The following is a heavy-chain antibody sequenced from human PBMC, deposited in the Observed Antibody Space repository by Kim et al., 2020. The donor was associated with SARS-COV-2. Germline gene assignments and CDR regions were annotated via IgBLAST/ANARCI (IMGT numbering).Heavy chain of an antibody. Sequence: GGSLRLSCAASGFIFSNYWMSWVRQAPGKGLEWVANIKQVGSEKYYVDSVKGRFIISRDNGKNSVYLQMISLRAEDTAVYYCARARHYYGSGTDAFDIWGQGTMVTVSS. CDR1: GFIFSNYW. D-gene: IGHD3-10*01. CDR2: IKQVGSEK. CDR3: ARARHYYGSGTDAFDI. V-gene: IGHV3-7*04. J-gene: IGHJ3*02.